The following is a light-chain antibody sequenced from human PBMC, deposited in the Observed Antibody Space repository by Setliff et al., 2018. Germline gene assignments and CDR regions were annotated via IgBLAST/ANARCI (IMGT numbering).Light chain of an antibody. CDR3: SSFSSSSTVL. CDR1: RRDIGSYNF. J-gene: IGLJ2*01. CDR2: DVN. Sequence: QSALTQPASVSGSPGQSITISCTGTRRDIGSYNFVSWYQQHPGKAPKLMIYDVNNRPSGVSDRFSGSKSGNTASLTISGLQAEDESDYYCSSFSSSSTVLFGGGTQLTVL. V-gene: IGLV2-14*01.